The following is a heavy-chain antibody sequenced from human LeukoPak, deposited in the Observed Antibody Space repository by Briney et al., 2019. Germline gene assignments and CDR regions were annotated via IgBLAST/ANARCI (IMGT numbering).Heavy chain of an antibody. J-gene: IGHJ4*02. CDR2: IYYSGST. D-gene: IGHD5-12*01. Sequence: KPSETLSLTCSVSGGSISSYYWSWIRQPPGKGLEWIGYIYYSGSTNYNPSLKSRVTISVDTSKNQFSLKLSSVTAADTAVYYCARSGYGRDYDYWGQGSLVTVSS. CDR3: ARSGYGRDYDY. V-gene: IGHV4-59*01. CDR1: GGSISSYY.